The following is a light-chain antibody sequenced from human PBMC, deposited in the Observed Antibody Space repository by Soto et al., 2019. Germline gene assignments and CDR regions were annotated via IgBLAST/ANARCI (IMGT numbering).Light chain of an antibody. CDR2: GNS. CDR1: SSNIGAGYD. CDR3: QYYDSSMSGVV. J-gene: IGLJ2*01. V-gene: IGLV1-40*01. Sequence: QSVLTQPPSVSGAPGKRVTISCTGSSSNIGAGYDVHWYQQLPGTAPKLLIYGNSNRPSGVPDRFSGSKSGTSASLAITVGQAEDEADYYCQYYDSSMSGVVFGGGTQRTGL.